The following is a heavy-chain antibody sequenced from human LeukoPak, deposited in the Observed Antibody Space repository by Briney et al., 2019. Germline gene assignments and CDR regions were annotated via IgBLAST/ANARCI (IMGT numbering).Heavy chain of an antibody. Sequence: GGSLRLSCAASGFTFSSYSMNWVRQAPGKGLEWVSAISGSGGSTYYADSVKGRFTISRDNSKNTLYLQMNSLRAEDTAVYYCAKDDRVLRFLEWLSSTYYYYYYMDVWGKGTTVTVSS. CDR3: AKDDRVLRFLEWLSSTYYYYYYMDV. CDR1: GFTFSSYS. V-gene: IGHV3-23*01. J-gene: IGHJ6*03. D-gene: IGHD3-3*01. CDR2: ISGSGGST.